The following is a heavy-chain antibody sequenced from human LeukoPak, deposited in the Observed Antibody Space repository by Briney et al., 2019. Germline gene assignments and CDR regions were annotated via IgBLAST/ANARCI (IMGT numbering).Heavy chain of an antibody. CDR1: GGPFSGYY. J-gene: IGHJ4*02. CDR2: INDSGST. CDR3: STYYYDSSGYYSNPFDY. Sequence: SETLSLTCAVYGGPFSGYYWSWIRQPPGKGLEWIGEINDSGSTNYNPSLKSRVTISVDTSKNQFSLKLSSVTAADTAVYYCSTYYYDSSGYYSNPFDYWGQGTLVTVSS. D-gene: IGHD3-22*01. V-gene: IGHV4-34*01.